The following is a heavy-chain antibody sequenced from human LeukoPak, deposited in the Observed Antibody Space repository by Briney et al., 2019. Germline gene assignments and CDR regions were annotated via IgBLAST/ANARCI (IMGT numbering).Heavy chain of an antibody. Sequence: TGGSLRLSCAASGFTFSSYSMNWVRQAPGEGLEWVSYISSSSSTIYYADSVKGRFTISRDNAKNSLYLQMNSLRAEDTAVYYCAKDGGVVVPASFDYWGQGTLVTVSA. CDR2: ISSSSSTI. J-gene: IGHJ4*02. CDR1: GFTFSSYS. V-gene: IGHV3-48*01. CDR3: AKDGGVVVPASFDY. D-gene: IGHD2-2*01.